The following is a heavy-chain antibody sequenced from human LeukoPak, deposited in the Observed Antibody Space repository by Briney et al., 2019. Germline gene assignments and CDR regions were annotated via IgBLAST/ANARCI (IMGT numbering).Heavy chain of an antibody. CDR3: ARPGTTYYSYIMDV. CDR1: GGSISSDSLY. V-gene: IGHV4-39*01. Sequence: SETLSLTCTVSGGSISSDSLYWGWIRQPPGKGLEWIGSIYYSGSAYFNPSLKSRVTISVDTSKDQFSLNLSSVTAADTAVYYCARPGTTYYSYIMDVWGQGTTVTVSS. J-gene: IGHJ6*02. CDR2: IYYSGSA. D-gene: IGHD1-1*01.